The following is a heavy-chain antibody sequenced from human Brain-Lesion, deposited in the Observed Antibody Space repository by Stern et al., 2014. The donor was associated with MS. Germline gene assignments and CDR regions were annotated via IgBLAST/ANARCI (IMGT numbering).Heavy chain of an antibody. CDR1: GGSISSGDNY. D-gene: IGHD4-17*01. CDR2: IHYSGGP. V-gene: IGHV4-30-4*01. CDR3: ARVPDYGDAFFDY. Sequence: QVQLEESGPGLVKPSQTLSLTCTVSGGSISSGDNYWSWIRQPPGKGPEWIGYIHYSGGPYFNPSLKSRATRSADTSKNQFSLKLNSMTAADTAVYYCARVPDYGDAFFDYWGQGILVTVSS. J-gene: IGHJ4*02.